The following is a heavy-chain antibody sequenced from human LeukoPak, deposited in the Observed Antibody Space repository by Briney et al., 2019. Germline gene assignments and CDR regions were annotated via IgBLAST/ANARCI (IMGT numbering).Heavy chain of an antibody. CDR1: GYTFTSYA. D-gene: IGHD2-15*01. J-gene: IGHJ3*02. CDR3: ARAPPACSGGSCYGQDAFDI. CDR2: INAGNGNT. V-gene: IGHV1-3*03. Sequence: ASVKVSCKASGYTFTSYAMHWVRQAPGQGLEWMGWINAGNGNTKYSQEFQGRVTITRDTSASTAYMELSSLRSEDMAVYYCARAPPACSGGSCYGQDAFDIWGQGTMVTVSS.